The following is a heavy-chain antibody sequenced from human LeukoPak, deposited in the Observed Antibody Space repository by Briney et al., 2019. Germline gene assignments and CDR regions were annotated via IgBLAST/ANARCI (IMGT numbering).Heavy chain of an antibody. CDR1: GGSISSYY. V-gene: IGHV4-59*08. D-gene: IGHD6-13*01. J-gene: IGHJ4*02. Sequence: SETLSLTCTVSGGSISSYYWSWIRQPPGKGLEWIGYIYYSGGTNYNPSLKSRVTMSVDTSKSQFSLNLSSVTAADTAVYYCATLAASATKWGQGTLVTVSS. CDR2: IYYSGGT. CDR3: ATLAASATK.